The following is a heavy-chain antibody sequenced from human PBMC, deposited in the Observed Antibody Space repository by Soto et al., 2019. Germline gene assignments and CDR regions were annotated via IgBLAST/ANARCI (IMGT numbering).Heavy chain of an antibody. V-gene: IGHV3-30-3*01. CDR2: ISYDGSNK. CDR3: ARETYDYVWGSYWQPQPH. D-gene: IGHD3-16*01. CDR1: GFTFSSYA. J-gene: IGHJ4*02. Sequence: GGSLRLSCAASGFTFSSYAMHWVRQAPGKGLEWVAVISYDGSNKYYADSVKGRFTISRDNSKNTLYLQMNSLRAEDTAVYYCARETYDYVWGSYWQPQPHWGQGTLVTVSS.